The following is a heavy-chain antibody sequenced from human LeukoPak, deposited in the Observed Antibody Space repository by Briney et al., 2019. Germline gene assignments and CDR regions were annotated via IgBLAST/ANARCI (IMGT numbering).Heavy chain of an antibody. CDR3: SRGTDAYGCGNS. D-gene: IGHD5-24*01. CDR2: IHWSGRI. CDR1: GGSFSGYY. J-gene: IGHJ4*02. Sequence: PSETLSLTCAVYGGSFSGYYWTWIRQPPGKGLEWVGEIHWSGRINNNPSLKSRVTISADTSNNHFSLKMNSVTAADTAVYYCSRGTDAYGCGNSWGEGTLVTVSS. V-gene: IGHV4-34*01.